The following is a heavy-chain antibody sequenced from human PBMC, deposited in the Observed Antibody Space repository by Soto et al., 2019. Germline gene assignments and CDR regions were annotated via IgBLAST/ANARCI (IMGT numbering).Heavy chain of an antibody. D-gene: IGHD3-10*01. CDR2: INDSGNI. V-gene: IGHV4-34*01. CDR1: GGSFSGYQ. CDR3: ARGLIIWFGELSRRGGYYYYMDV. Sequence: QVQLQQWGAGLLKPSETLSLTCAVYGGSFSGYQWTWIRQTPGKRLEWIGEINDSGNINYNLSLKSRVTILVDTPKKQISLKLSSVTAADTAVYYCARGLIIWFGELSRRGGYYYYMDVWGKGTTVTVSS. J-gene: IGHJ6*03.